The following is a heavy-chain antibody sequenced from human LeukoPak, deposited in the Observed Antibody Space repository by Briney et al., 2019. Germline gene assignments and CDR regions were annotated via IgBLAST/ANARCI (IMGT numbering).Heavy chain of an antibody. CDR1: GFTFSSYE. CDR3: AREYMIT. V-gene: IGHV3-48*03. J-gene: IGHJ3*01. Sequence: GGSLRLSCAASGFTFSSYEMNWVRQAPGKGLEWVSYISDVGTTIYYADSVKGRFTISRDNAKNSLYLRMNSLRAEDTAVYYCAREYMITWGQGTMVTVSS. D-gene: IGHD3-16*01. CDR2: ISDVGTTI.